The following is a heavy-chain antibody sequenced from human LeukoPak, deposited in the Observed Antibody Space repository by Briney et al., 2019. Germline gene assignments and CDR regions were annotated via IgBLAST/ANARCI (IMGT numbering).Heavy chain of an antibody. CDR3: ARDQRLVGATLFDY. J-gene: IGHJ4*02. CDR1: GDSVSSNSAA. V-gene: IGHV6-1*01. D-gene: IGHD1-26*01. Sequence: SQTLSLTCATSGDSVSSNSAAWNWIRQSPSRGLEWLGRTYYRSKWYNDYAVSVKSRITINPDTSKNQFSLQLNSVTPEDTAVYYCARDQRLVGATLFDYWGQGTLVTVSS. CDR2: TYYRSKWYN.